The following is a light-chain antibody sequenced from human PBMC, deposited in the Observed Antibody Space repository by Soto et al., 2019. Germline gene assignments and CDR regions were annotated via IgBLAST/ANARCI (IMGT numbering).Light chain of an antibody. CDR2: GVS. V-gene: IGKV3-15*01. CDR1: QSVRSD. Sequence: EIVMTQSPATLSVSPGERATLSCGASQSVRSDLAWYQQKPGQAPRLLFYGVSTRATGVPARFSASGSGTEFTLTISSLQSEDFAVYYCQQYTNWPPITFGQGTRLEIK. J-gene: IGKJ5*01. CDR3: QQYTNWPPIT.